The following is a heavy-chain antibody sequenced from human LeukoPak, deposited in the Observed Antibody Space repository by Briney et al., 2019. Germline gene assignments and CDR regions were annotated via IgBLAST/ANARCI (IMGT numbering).Heavy chain of an antibody. CDR2: ISAYNGNT. J-gene: IGHJ4*02. V-gene: IGHV1-18*01. CDR3: ARDPGVLKDGTSQFDY. D-gene: IGHD7-27*01. CDR1: GYTFTSYG. Sequence: ASVKASCKASGYTFTSYGISWVRKAPGQGLEWMGWISAYNGNTNYAQKLQGRVTMTTDTSTSTAYMELRSLRSDDTAVYYCARDPGVLKDGTSQFDYWGQGTLVTVSS.